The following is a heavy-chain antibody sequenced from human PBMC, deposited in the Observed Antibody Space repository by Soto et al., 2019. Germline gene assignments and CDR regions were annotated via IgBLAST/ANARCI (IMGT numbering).Heavy chain of an antibody. J-gene: IGHJ6*02. CDR2: ISYDGSNK. V-gene: IGHV3-30*18. Sequence: GGSLRLSCAASGFTFSSHGMHWIRQAPGKGLEWVAVISYDGSNKYYADSVKGRFTISRDNSKNTLYLQMNSLRAEDTAVYYCAKDGEEGYCSSTSCLGGMDVWGQGTTVTVSS. CDR3: AKDGEEGYCSSTSCLGGMDV. D-gene: IGHD2-2*01. CDR1: GFTFSSHG.